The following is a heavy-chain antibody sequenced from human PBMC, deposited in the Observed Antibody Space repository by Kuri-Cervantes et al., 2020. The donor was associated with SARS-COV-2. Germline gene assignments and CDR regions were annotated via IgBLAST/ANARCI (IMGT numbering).Heavy chain of an antibody. D-gene: IGHD2-2*01. CDR3: AAQLHCSSTSCYLNY. J-gene: IGHJ4*02. CDR1: GGSFSGYY. V-gene: IGHV4-59*08. CDR2: IYYSGST. Sequence: GSLRLSCAVYGGSFSGYYWSWIRQPPGKGLEWIGYIYYSGSTYYNPSLKSRVTISVDTSKNQFSLKLSSVTAADTAVYYCAAQLHCSSTSCYLNYWGQGTLVTVSS.